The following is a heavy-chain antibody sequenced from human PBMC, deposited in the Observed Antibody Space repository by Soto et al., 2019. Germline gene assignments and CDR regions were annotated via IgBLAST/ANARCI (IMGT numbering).Heavy chain of an antibody. CDR3: ARRGMSKIGFDT. D-gene: IGHD3-10*01. V-gene: IGHV1-46*01. Sequence: QVQLVQSGAEVKKPGTSVKVSCKASGYIFSNYYMHWVRQAPGQGLEWMGVFNPSGDATHYAQSFQGRVSVTRDTSTSTVYTELSTLTSEDTAVYYCARRGMSKIGFDTWGQGTMVTVSS. CDR1: GYIFSNYY. J-gene: IGHJ3*02. CDR2: FNPSGDAT.